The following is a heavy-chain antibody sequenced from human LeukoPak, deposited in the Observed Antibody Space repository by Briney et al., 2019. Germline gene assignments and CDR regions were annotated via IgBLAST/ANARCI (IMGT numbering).Heavy chain of an antibody. J-gene: IGHJ6*02. V-gene: IGHV3-7*01. CDR1: GFTLCPFS. CDR2: IKQDGSEK. CDR3: ARDGLQYGMDV. D-gene: IGHD3/OR15-3a*01. Sequence: GGAPRLSRSAPGFTLCPFSMNSVRPAPGRRLEWVANIKQDGSEKDYVDSAKDRFTISRDNVKRSLFLQMNSLRAEDTAVYYCARDGLQYGMDVWGQGTTVTVSS.